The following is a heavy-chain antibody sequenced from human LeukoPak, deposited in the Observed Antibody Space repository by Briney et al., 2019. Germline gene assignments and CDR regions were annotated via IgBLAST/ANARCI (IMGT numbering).Heavy chain of an antibody. J-gene: IGHJ4*02. Sequence: SETLSLTCTASGGSISDYYWSWIRQPPGKGLEWVGYIFFSGSTSYNPSLKSRVTISVDPSKNQFSLRLVSVTAADTAVYYCARETKLMGYSSGLGFNYWGQGTLVTVSS. D-gene: IGHD6-19*01. CDR1: GGSISDYY. CDR3: ARETKLMGYSSGLGFNY. CDR2: IFFSGST. V-gene: IGHV4-59*12.